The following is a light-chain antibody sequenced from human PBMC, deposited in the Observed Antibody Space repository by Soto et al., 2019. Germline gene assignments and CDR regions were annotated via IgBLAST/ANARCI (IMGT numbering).Light chain of an antibody. CDR1: SSNIGSNT. CDR3: ATWDDSLNGYV. V-gene: IGLV1-44*01. J-gene: IGLJ1*01. CDR2: GNN. Sequence: QSVLTQPPSASGTPGQRVTISCSGSSSNIGSNTVNWYQQLPRTAPKFLIYGNNQRPSGVPDRFSGSKSGTSASLAISGLQSEDEADYYCATWDDSLNGYVFGTGTKVTVL.